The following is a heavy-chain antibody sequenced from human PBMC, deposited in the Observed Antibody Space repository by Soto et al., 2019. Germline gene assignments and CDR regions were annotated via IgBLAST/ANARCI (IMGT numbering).Heavy chain of an antibody. CDR3: ARDRVITKYNWFDP. Sequence: ASVKVSCKASGGTFSSYAISWVRQAPGQGLEWMGGIIPIFGTANYAQKFQGRVTITADESTSTAYMELSSLRSEDTAVYYCARDRVITKYNWFDPWGQGTLVTVSS. J-gene: IGHJ5*02. D-gene: IGHD3-22*01. CDR1: GGTFSSYA. V-gene: IGHV1-69*13. CDR2: IIPIFGTA.